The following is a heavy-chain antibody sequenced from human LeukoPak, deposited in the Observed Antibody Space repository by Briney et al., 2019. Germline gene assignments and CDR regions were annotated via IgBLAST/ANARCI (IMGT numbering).Heavy chain of an antibody. CDR3: ARDLQPGIAAAGRWGSWVWFDP. CDR1: GYTVTNYY. V-gene: IGHV1-2*02. J-gene: IGHJ5*02. D-gene: IGHD6-13*01. CDR2: INPNSGGT. Sequence: ASVKVSCKASGYTVTNYYMHWVRQAPGQGLEWMGWINPNSGGTNYAQKFQGRVTMTRDTSISTAYMELSRLRSDDTAVYYCARDLQPGIAAAGRWGSWVWFDPWGQGTLVTVSS.